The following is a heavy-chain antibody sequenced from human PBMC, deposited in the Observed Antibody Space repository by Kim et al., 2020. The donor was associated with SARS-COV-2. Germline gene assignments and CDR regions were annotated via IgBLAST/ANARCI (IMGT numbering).Heavy chain of an antibody. D-gene: IGHD3-22*01. CDR2: ISGSGGST. J-gene: IGHJ4*02. CDR1: GFTFSSYA. CDR3: AKERIAMIVVVITPAYDY. Sequence: GGSLRLSCAASGFTFSSYAMSWVRQAPGKGLEWVSAISGSGGSTYYADSVKGRFTISRDNSKNTLYLQMNSLRAEDTAVYYCAKERIAMIVVVITPAYDYWGQGTLVTVSS. V-gene: IGHV3-23*01.